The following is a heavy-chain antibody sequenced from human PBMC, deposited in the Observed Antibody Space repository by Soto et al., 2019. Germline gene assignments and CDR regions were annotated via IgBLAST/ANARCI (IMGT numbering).Heavy chain of an antibody. CDR2: INSDGSTT. CDR1: GFTFSSYW. J-gene: IGHJ3*02. CDR3: AVIPRPGDGFDI. Sequence: EVQLVESGGGLVQPGGSLRLSCAASGFTFSSYWMHWVRQAPGKGLVWVSRINSDGSTTGYADSVEGRFTISRDNAKNTLYLQMNSLRAEDTAVYYCAVIPRPGDGFDIWGQGTMVTVSS. D-gene: IGHD2-21*01. V-gene: IGHV3-74*01.